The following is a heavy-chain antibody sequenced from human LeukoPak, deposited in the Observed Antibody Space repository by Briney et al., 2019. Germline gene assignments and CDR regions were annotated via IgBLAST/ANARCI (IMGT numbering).Heavy chain of an antibody. J-gene: IGHJ4*02. CDR1: GFTFRSYE. CDR3: TMAYCGGDCYSSFFDY. D-gene: IGHD2-21*02. CDR2: ISSSGSTI. Sequence: GGSLRLSCAASGFTFRSYEMNWVRQAPGKGLEWVSYISSSGSTIYYADSVKGRFTISRDNAKNSLYLQMNSLRAEDTAVYYCTMAYCGGDCYSSFFDYWGQGTLVTVSS. V-gene: IGHV3-48*03.